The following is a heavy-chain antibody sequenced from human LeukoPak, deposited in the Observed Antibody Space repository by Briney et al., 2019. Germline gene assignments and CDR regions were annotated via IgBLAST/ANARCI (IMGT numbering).Heavy chain of an antibody. D-gene: IGHD2-15*01. CDR3: AREGLCSGGSCYFGPFDY. Sequence: GSLRLSCAASGFSFRNAWMSWVRQPPGKGLEWIGEINHSGSTNYNPSLKSRVTISVDTSKNQFSLKLSSVTAADTAVYYCAREGLCSGGSCYFGPFDYWGQGTLVTVPS. J-gene: IGHJ4*02. CDR1: GFSFRNAW. V-gene: IGHV4-34*01. CDR2: INHSGST.